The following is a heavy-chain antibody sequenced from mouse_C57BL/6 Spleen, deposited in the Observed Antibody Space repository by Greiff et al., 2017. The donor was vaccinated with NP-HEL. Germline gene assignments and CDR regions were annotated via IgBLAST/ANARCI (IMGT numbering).Heavy chain of an antibody. CDR3: ARGPKAWYFDV. CDR2: ISYDGSN. V-gene: IGHV3-6*01. CDR1: GYSITSGYY. J-gene: IGHJ1*03. Sequence: VQLQQSGPGLVKPSQSLSLTCSVTGYSITSGYYWNWIRQFPGNKLEWMGYISYDGSNNYNPSLKNRISITRDTSKNQFFLKLNSVTTEDTATYDCARGPKAWYFDVWGTGTTVTVSS.